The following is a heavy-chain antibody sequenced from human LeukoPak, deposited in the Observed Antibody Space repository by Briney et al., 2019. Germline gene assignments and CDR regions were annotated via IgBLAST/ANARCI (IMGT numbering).Heavy chain of an antibody. D-gene: IGHD7-27*01. Sequence: PGGSLRLSCAASGFTFSSYSMNWVRQAPGKGLEWVSSISSSSSYIYYADSVKGRFTISRDNAKNSLYLQMNSLRSDDTAVYYCARDGNWGPPPDNWFDPWGQGTLVTVSS. CDR2: ISSSSSYI. CDR1: GFTFSSYS. V-gene: IGHV3-21*04. J-gene: IGHJ5*02. CDR3: ARDGNWGPPPDNWFDP.